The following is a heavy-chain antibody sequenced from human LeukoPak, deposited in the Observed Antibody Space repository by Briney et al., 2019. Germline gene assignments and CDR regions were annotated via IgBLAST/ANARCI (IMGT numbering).Heavy chain of an antibody. V-gene: IGHV3-23*01. CDR2: ISGSGDST. Sequence: GGSLRLSCAASGFTFSNAGMSWVRQTPGKGLEWVSAISGSGDSTYYADSVKGRFTISRDNSKNTLYLQMNSLRAEDTAVYYCAKVMTTVNHYYYYMDVWGKGTTVTISS. D-gene: IGHD4-17*01. J-gene: IGHJ6*03. CDR3: AKVMTTVNHYYYYMDV. CDR1: GFTFSNAG.